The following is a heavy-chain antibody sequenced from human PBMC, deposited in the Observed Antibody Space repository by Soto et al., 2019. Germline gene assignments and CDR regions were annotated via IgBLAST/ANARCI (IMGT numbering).Heavy chain of an antibody. CDR3: ARTDSSGWYSTYYYYGMDV. J-gene: IGHJ6*02. V-gene: IGHV3-7*03. CDR2: IKQDGSEK. CDR1: GFTFSSYW. Sequence: GGSRRLSCAASGFTFSSYWMSRVRQAPGKGLEWVANIKQDGSEKYYVDSVKGRFTISRDNAKNSLYLQMNSLRAEDTAVYYCARTDSSGWYSTYYYYGMDVWGQGTTVTVSS. D-gene: IGHD6-19*01.